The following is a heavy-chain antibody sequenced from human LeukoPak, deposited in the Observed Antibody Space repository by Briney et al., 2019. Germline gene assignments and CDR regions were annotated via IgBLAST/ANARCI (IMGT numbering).Heavy chain of an antibody. Sequence: PSETLSLTCAVYGGSLSGYYWSWIRQPPGKGLEWIGEINHSGSTNYNPSLRSRVAMSVDTSKNQFSLKLSSVTAADTAVYYCARGGYSYGHDYYYMAVWGKGTTVTISS. V-gene: IGHV4-34*01. CDR3: ARGGYSYGHDYYYMAV. CDR2: INHSGST. J-gene: IGHJ6*03. CDR1: GGSLSGYY. D-gene: IGHD5-18*01.